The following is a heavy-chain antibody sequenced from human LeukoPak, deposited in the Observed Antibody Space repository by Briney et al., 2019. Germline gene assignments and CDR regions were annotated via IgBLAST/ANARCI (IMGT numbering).Heavy chain of an antibody. J-gene: IGHJ4*02. D-gene: IGHD6-6*01. V-gene: IGHV4-59*01. CDR1: GGSISSYY. CDR3: ASSYSSSSFFFDY. CDR2: IYYSGST. Sequence: SETLSLTCTVSGGSISSYYWSWIGQPPGKGLEWIGHIYYSGSTNYNPSLKSRVTISVDTSKNQFSLKLSSVTAADSAVYYCASSYSSSSFFFDYWGQGTLVTVSS.